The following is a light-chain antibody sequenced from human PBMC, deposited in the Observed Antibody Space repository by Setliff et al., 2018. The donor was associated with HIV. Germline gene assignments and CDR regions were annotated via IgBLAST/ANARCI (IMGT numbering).Light chain of an antibody. CDR3: QVWDTSSDHPG. CDR1: DIGSKS. J-gene: IGLJ1*01. V-gene: IGLV3-21*04. CDR2: YDS. Sequence: SYELTQPPSVSVAPGKTARITCGGNDIGSKSVHWYQQKPGQAPVLVIYYDSDRPSGIPERFSGFNSGNTATLTISRVEAGDEADYYCQVWDTSSDHPGFGTGTKVT.